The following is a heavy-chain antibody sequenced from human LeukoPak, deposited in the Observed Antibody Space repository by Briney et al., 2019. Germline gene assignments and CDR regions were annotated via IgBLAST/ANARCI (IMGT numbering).Heavy chain of an antibody. J-gene: IGHJ4*02. CDR3: ARDRVQYYGSGSFPDY. CDR1: GFTFSSYA. D-gene: IGHD3-10*01. CDR2: ISYDGSNK. V-gene: IGHV3-30*04. Sequence: GGSPRLSCAASGFTFSSYAMHWVRQAPGKGLEWVAVISYDGSNKYYADSVKGRFTISRDNSKNTLYLQMNSLRAEDTAVYYCARDRVQYYGSGSFPDYWGQGTLVTVSS.